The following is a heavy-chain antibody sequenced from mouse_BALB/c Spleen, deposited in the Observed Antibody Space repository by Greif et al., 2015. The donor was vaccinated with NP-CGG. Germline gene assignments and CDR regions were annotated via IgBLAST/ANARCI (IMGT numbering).Heavy chain of an antibody. D-gene: IGHD2-3*01. CDR3: ARSPYDGYFVRAMDY. CDR1: GFTFSSFG. Sequence: EVQLVESGGGLVQPGGSRKLSCAASGFTFSSFGMHWVRQAPEKGLEWVAYISSGSSTIYYADTVKGRFTISRDNPKNTLFLQMTSLRSEDTAMYYCARSPYDGYFVRAMDYWGQGTSVTVSS. J-gene: IGHJ4*01. CDR2: ISSGSSTI. V-gene: IGHV5-17*02.